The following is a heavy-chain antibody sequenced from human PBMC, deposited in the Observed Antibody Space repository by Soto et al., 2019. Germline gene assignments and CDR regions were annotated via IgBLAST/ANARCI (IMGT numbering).Heavy chain of an antibody. D-gene: IGHD3-10*01. CDR1: GGAFSNYG. V-gene: IGHV1-69*01. Sequence: QVQLVQSGAEVKKPGSSVKVSCKASGGAFSNYGINWVRQAPGQGLEWMGGIVPLFGTPEYAQKFQGRVTIITDESTSTAYMELSSLRSEDTALYFCARIAMVRGVISGLFDPWGQGTLVTVSS. CDR3: ARIAMVRGVISGLFDP. J-gene: IGHJ5*02. CDR2: IVPLFGTP.